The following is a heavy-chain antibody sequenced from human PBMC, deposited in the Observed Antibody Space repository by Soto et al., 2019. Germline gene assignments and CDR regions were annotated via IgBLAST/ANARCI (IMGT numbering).Heavy chain of an antibody. CDR3: ARGGPPTDY. Sequence: QVQLVQSGAEEKKPGASVKVSCQASGYTFTSYAMHWVRQAPGQRLEWMGWINAGNGNTKYSQKFQGRVTITRDTSASTAYMELSRLRSEETAVYYCARGGPPTDYWGQGTLVTFSS. V-gene: IGHV1-3*05. CDR1: GYTFTSYA. J-gene: IGHJ4*02. CDR2: INAGNGNT. D-gene: IGHD3-10*01.